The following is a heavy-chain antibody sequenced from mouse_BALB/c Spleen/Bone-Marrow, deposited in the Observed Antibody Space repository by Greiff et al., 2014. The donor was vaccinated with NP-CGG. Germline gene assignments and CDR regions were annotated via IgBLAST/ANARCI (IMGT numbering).Heavy chain of an antibody. J-gene: IGHJ4*01. V-gene: IGHV1S81*02. CDR2: INPSNGGT. CDR3: SRGRRDALDY. Sequence: VHLVESGAELVKPGASVKLSCKASGYTFTSYYMYWVKQRPGQGLEWFGEINPSNGGTNFNEKFKNKATLTVDKSSSTAYMQLSSLTSEDPAVYYCSRGRRDALDYWGQGTSVTVSS. CDR1: GYTFTSYY.